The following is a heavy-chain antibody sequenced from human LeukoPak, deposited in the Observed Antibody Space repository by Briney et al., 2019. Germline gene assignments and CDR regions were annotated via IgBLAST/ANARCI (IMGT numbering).Heavy chain of an antibody. D-gene: IGHD6-6*01. J-gene: IGHJ5*02. CDR3: ATSTYSGSPS. V-gene: IGHV3-7*01. CDR1: EFSFSNYW. Sequence: GGSLRLSCAAPEFSFSNYWMIWVRQASGKGLEWVANINEDGSEKYYVGSVEGRFTISRDNAKNSLYLQMNNLRAEDTAVYYCATSTYSGSPSWGQGTLVIVSS. CDR2: INEDGSEK.